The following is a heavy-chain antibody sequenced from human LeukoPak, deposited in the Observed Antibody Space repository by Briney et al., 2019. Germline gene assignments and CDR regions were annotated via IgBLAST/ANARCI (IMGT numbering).Heavy chain of an antibody. CDR3: AKDRYHYDNSGHLLDY. Sequence: GGSLRLSCAASGFTVSSNYMSWVRQAPGKGLEWVSVISGTGGSTYYADSVKGRFTISRDNSKNTLYLQMNSLRAEDTAVYYCAKDRYHYDNSGHLLDYWGQGTLVKVSS. D-gene: IGHD3-22*01. V-gene: IGHV3-23*01. CDR1: GFTVSSNY. CDR2: ISGTGGST. J-gene: IGHJ4*02.